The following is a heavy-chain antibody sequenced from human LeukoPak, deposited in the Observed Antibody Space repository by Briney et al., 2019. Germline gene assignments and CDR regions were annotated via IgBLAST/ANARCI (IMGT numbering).Heavy chain of an antibody. CDR1: GGSFSGYY. J-gene: IGHJ4*02. CDR2: INHSGGT. D-gene: IGHD6-19*01. CDR3: ARAGYSSGWYMFDFDY. V-gene: IGHV4-34*01. Sequence: SETLSLTCAVYGGSFSGYYWSWIRQPPGKGLEWIGEINHSGGTNYNPSLKSRVTISVDTSKNQFSLKLSSVTAADTAVYYCARAGYSSGWYMFDFDYWGQGTLVTVSS.